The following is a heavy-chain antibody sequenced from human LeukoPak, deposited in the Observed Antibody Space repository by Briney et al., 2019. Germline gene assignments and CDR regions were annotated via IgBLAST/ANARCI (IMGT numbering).Heavy chain of an antibody. V-gene: IGHV4-39*01. D-gene: IGHD5-24*01. CDR3: ARQFGGYNLYYFDY. Sequence: PPETLSLTCTVSGGSISSASYYWGWIRQPPGKGLEWIGSIYYSGSTYYNPSLKSRVTISVNMSKNQFSLKLSSVTAADTAVYYCARQFGGYNLYYFDYWGQGTLVTVSS. CDR1: GGSISSASYY. CDR2: IYYSGST. J-gene: IGHJ4*02.